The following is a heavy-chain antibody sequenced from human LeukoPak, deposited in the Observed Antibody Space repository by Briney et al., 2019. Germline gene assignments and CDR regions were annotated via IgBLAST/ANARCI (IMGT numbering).Heavy chain of an antibody. V-gene: IGHV1-2*02. CDR3: ARDLRGLGDFFDY. CDR1: GYPFTGYY. CDR2: INLDSGGT. J-gene: IGHJ4*02. Sequence: ASVKVSCKTSGYPFTGYYMHWVRQAPGQGLEWMGWINLDSGGTNYGQKFQGRVTMTRDTPISTAYMELSGLTSDDTAVYYCARDLRGLGDFFDYWGQGTLVTVSS. D-gene: IGHD3-10*01.